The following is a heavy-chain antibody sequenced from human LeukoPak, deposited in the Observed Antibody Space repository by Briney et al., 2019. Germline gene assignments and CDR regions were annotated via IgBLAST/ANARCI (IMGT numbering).Heavy chain of an antibody. CDR3: AKPPEVGATVGYFDY. V-gene: IGHV3-30*18. Sequence: GGSLRLSCAASGFTFSRYGMHWVRQAPGKGLEWVALISFDGSNQYYADSVKGRFTISRDNSKNTLYLQMNSLRAEDTAVYYCAKPPEVGATVGYFDYWGQGTLVTVSS. CDR1: GFTFSRYG. CDR2: ISFDGSNQ. D-gene: IGHD1-26*01. J-gene: IGHJ4*02.